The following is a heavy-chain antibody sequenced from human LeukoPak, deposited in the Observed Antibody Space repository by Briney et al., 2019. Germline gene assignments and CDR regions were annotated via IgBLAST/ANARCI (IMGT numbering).Heavy chain of an antibody. J-gene: IGHJ4*02. CDR3: AKSRGYNYGSWDQYFDY. CDR2: IYHSGST. Sequence: PSGTLSLTCAVSGGSISSSNWWSWVRQPPGKGLEWIGEIYHSGSTNYNPSLKSRVTISVDKSKNQFSLKLSSVTAADTAVYYCAKSRGYNYGSWDQYFDYWGQGTLVTVSS. CDR1: GGSISSSNW. D-gene: IGHD5-18*01. V-gene: IGHV4-4*02.